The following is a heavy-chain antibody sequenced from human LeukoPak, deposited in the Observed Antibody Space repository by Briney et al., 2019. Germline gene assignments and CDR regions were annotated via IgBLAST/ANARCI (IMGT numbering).Heavy chain of an antibody. V-gene: IGHV3-23*01. CDR2: ISGSGGST. Sequence: GESLRLSCAASGFTFSSYAMSWVRQAPGKGLEWVSAISGSGGSTYYADSVKGRFTISRDNSKNTLYLQMNSLRAEDTAVYYCAKPYSSGYWYYFDYWGQGTLVTVSS. J-gene: IGHJ4*02. D-gene: IGHD3-22*01. CDR3: AKPYSSGYWYYFDY. CDR1: GFTFSSYA.